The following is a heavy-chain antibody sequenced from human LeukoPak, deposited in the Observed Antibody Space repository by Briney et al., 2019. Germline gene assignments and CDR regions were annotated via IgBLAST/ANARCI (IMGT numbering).Heavy chain of an antibody. Sequence: SVKVSCKASGGSFNSYVITWVRQAPGQGLEWMGRIIPILNVANFAQKFQGRVTITADKSTNTAHMELSSLRSEDTAVYYCARDYVIQVRHYYDSSGYLRPVGLPGYWGQGTLVTVSS. J-gene: IGHJ4*02. CDR1: GGSFNSYV. CDR2: IIPILNVA. V-gene: IGHV1-69*04. CDR3: ARDYVIQVRHYYDSSGYLRPVGLPGY. D-gene: IGHD3-22*01.